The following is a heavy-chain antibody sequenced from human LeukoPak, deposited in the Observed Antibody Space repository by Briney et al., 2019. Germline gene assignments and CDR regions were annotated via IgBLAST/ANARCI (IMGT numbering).Heavy chain of an antibody. CDR2: INPNSGGT. V-gene: IGHV1-2*02. CDR1: GYTFTGYY. Sequence: ASVKVSCKASGYTFTGYYMHWVRQAPGQGLEWMGWINPNSGGTNYAQKFQVRGTMTRDTSISTAYMELSRLRSDDTAVYYCARLTLEVGNDYWGQGTLVTVSS. D-gene: IGHD1-26*01. J-gene: IGHJ4*02. CDR3: ARLTLEVGNDY.